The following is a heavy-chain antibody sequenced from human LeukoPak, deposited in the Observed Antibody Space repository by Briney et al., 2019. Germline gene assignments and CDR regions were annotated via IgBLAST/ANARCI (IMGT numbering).Heavy chain of an antibody. CDR3: ARVYSSSSPVAY. J-gene: IGHJ4*02. Sequence: GESLKISCKVSGYSFPSYWITWVRQMPGKGLELMGRINPSDSYTNYSPSFQGHVTISADKSISTAYLQWSSLKASDTAMYYCARVYSSSSPVAYWGQGTLVTVSS. D-gene: IGHD6-6*01. CDR2: INPSDSYT. V-gene: IGHV5-10-1*01. CDR1: GYSFPSYW.